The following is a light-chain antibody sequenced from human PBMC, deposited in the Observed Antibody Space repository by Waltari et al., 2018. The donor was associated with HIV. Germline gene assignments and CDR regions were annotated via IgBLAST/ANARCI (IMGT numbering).Light chain of an antibody. CDR3: QQSYSNPRS. J-gene: IGKJ2*03. V-gene: IGKV1-39*01. CDR1: QIIRSY. Sequence: DIQMTQSPSYLSASVGDRVTITCRASQIIRSYLNWYQQRPGKAPKLLIYRASSLQSGVPPRFSGSGSGTDFTLTISSLQPEDFATYYCQQSYSNPRSFGQGTNLEIK. CDR2: RAS.